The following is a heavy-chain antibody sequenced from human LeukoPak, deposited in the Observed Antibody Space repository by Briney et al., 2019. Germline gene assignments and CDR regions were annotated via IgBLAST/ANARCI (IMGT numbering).Heavy chain of an antibody. D-gene: IGHD3-10*01. V-gene: IGHV3-30*18. Sequence: GGSLRLSCAASGFTFSNYDMHWVRQAPGKGLEWVAVISYDGSNKYSADSVKGRFTISRDNSKNTLNLELNSLRAEDTAVYYCAKHGENYYGSGSYAYWGQGTLVTVSS. CDR1: GFTFSNYD. CDR2: ISYDGSNK. J-gene: IGHJ4*02. CDR3: AKHGENYYGSGSYAY.